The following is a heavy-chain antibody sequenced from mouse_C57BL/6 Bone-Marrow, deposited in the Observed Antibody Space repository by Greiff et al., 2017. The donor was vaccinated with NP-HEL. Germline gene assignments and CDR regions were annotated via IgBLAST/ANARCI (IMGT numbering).Heavy chain of an antibody. CDR1: GFTFSDYY. CDR2: LSNGGGSP. V-gene: IGHV5-12*01. CDR3: ARQSFYAMDY. Sequence: EVKLVESGGGLVQPGGSLKLSCAASGFTFSDYYMYWVRQTPEKRLEWVAYLSNGGGSPYYPDTVKGRFTISRDNAKNTLYLQMSRLKSEDTAMYYCARQSFYAMDYWGQGTSVTVSS. J-gene: IGHJ4*01.